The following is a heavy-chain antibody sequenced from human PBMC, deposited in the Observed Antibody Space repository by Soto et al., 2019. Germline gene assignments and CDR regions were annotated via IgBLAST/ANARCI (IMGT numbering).Heavy chain of an antibody. J-gene: IGHJ6*02. CDR1: GFTFSSYA. CDR2: ISGSGGST. Sequence: PGGSLRLSCAASGFTFSSYAMSWVRQAPGKGLEWVSAISGSGGSTYYADSVKGRFTISRDNSKNTLYLQMNSLRAEDTAVYYCAKVSSGYTNYYYYYGMDVWGQGTTVTVS. D-gene: IGHD3-22*01. V-gene: IGHV3-23*01. CDR3: AKVSSGYTNYYYYYGMDV.